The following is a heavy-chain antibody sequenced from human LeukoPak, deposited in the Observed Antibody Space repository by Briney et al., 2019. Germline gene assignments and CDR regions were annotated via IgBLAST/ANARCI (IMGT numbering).Heavy chain of an antibody. D-gene: IGHD6-13*01. J-gene: IGHJ4*02. CDR3: AKGLYSSSWYYFDY. V-gene: IGHV3-23*01. CDR1: GFTFSSYA. Sequence: GGSLRLSCAASGFTFSSYAMSWVRQAPGKGLEWVSAISGSGGSTYYADSVEGRFTISRDNSKNTLYLQMNSLRAENTAVYYCAKGLYSSSWYYFDYWGQGTLVTVSS. CDR2: ISGSGGST.